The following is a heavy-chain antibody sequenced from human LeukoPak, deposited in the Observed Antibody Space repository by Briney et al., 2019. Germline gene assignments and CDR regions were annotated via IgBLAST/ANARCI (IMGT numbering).Heavy chain of an antibody. J-gene: IGHJ5*02. V-gene: IGHV3-23*01. D-gene: IGHD3-3*01. Sequence: GGSLRLSCAASGFTFSSYAMSWVRQAPGKGLEWVSAISGSGGSTYYADSVKGRFTISRDNSKNTLYLQMNSLRAEDTAGYYCAKDPYYDFWRGYRVDNWFDPWGQGTLVTVSS. CDR1: GFTFSSYA. CDR2: ISGSGGST. CDR3: AKDPYYDFWRGYRVDNWFDP.